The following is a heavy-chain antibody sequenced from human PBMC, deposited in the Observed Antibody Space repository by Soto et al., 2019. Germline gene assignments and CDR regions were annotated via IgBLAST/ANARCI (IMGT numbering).Heavy chain of an antibody. CDR1: GYNFSTHW. J-gene: IGHJ4*02. V-gene: IGHV5-51*01. Sequence: SGESLKISCKISGYNFSTHWIDWVRQTPGKGLEWMGVIYPGDADTRYSPSFQGQVAISADKSINTAYLQWSSLKASDTAMYFCARTNPDYSSGWYLDYWGQGTLVTVSS. CDR2: IYPGDADT. D-gene: IGHD6-19*01. CDR3: ARTNPDYSSGWYLDY.